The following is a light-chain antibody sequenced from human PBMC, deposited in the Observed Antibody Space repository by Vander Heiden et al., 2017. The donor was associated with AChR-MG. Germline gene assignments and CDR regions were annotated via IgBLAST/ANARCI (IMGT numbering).Light chain of an antibody. V-gene: IGLV3-1*01. CDR1: KLGDKY. J-gene: IGLJ2*01. CDR3: QAWDSSTAWVV. CDR2: QDS. Sequence: SYELTQPPSVSVSPGQTASITCSGDKLGDKYACWYQQKPGQSPVLVIYQDSKRPSGIPERFSGSNSGNTATLTISGTQAMDEADYYCQAWDSSTAWVVFGGGTKLTAL.